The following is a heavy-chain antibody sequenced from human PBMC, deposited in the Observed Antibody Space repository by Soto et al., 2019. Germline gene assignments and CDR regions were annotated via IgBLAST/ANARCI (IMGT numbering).Heavy chain of an antibody. V-gene: IGHV5-51*01. Sequence: GESLKISCQGSGYSFTKYWIGWVRQMPGKGLEWMAIIYPDESDTRYSPSFQGQVTISADKSISIAYLQMNSLKTEDTAVYYCTRCRLSVAGALYGMDVWGQGTTVTVSS. D-gene: IGHD6-19*01. CDR3: TRCRLSVAGALYGMDV. CDR1: GYSFTKYW. CDR2: IYPDESDT. J-gene: IGHJ6*02.